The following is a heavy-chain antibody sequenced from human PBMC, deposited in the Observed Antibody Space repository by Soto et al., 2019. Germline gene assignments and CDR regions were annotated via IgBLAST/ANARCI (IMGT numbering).Heavy chain of an antibody. J-gene: IGHJ4*02. D-gene: IGHD2-15*01. Sequence: PGGSLRLSCAASGFTFSSYAMHWIRQAPGKGQERVAVISYDGSNKYYEDSVKGRFTISRENSKNTRYLQMNSLGAEDTAVYYCASPFLGYCSGGSCPDHYFDYWGQGTLVTVSS. CDR1: GFTFSSYA. CDR3: ASPFLGYCSGGSCPDHYFDY. CDR2: ISYDGSNK. V-gene: IGHV3-30-3*01.